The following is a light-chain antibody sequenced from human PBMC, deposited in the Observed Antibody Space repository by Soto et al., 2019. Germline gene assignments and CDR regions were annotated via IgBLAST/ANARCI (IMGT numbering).Light chain of an antibody. V-gene: IGLV1-44*01. CDR3: SAWDDSLKAVL. CDR1: SSNVGSNT. J-gene: IGLJ2*01. CDR2: NNN. Sequence: QSVLTQPPSASGTPGQRVTISCSGSSSNVGSNTVNWYQQLPGRAPKLLIYNNNQRPSGVPDRFSDSKSGTAASLAISGLQSEDEADYYCSAWDDSLKAVLFGGVTKLTVL.